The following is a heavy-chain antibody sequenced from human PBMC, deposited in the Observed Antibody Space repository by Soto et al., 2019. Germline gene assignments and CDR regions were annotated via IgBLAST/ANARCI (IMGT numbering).Heavy chain of an antibody. CDR2: ISDSGGST. V-gene: IGHV3-23*01. CDR3: AKVINYYYNGMDV. J-gene: IGHJ6*02. Sequence: GGSLRLSCAASGFTFSSNAMSWVRQAPGKGLEWVSAISDSGGSTYYADSVKGRFTISRDNSKNTLYLQMNSLRAEDTAVYYCAKVINYYYNGMDVWGQGTTVTVSS. CDR1: GFTFSSNA.